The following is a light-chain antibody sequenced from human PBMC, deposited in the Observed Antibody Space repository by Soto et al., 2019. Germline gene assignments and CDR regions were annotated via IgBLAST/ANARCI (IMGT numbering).Light chain of an antibody. CDR3: LPDYIHPWT. V-gene: IGKV1-6*01. J-gene: IGKJ1*01. CDR2: AAS. CDR1: QGISTW. Sequence: IQMTQSPSTLSASVGDRVSVICRASQGISTWLAWYQRKPGKAPKLLIYAASSLQSGLPSRFSGRRSGTDFTRTIRRLQPEDLATYYCLPDYIHPWTFGQGTKVDI.